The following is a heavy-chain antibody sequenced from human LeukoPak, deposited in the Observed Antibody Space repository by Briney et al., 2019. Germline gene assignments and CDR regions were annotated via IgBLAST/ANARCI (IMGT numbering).Heavy chain of an antibody. CDR2: INWNGGSI. CDR1: GFTFDDYG. V-gene: IGHV3-20*04. J-gene: IGHJ4*02. CDR3: ARGSSGSYFYFDY. Sequence: PGGSLRLSCAASGFTFDDYGMSWVRQGPGKGLEWVSGINWNGGSIGYADSVKGRFTISRDNAKNFLYLQMNSLRVEDTALYYCARGSSGSYFYFDYWGQGSVVTVSS. D-gene: IGHD1-26*01.